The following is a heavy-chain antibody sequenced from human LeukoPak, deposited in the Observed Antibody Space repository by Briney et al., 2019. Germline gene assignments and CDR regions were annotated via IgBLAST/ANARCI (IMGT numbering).Heavy chain of an antibody. CDR1: GGSFSGYY. J-gene: IGHJ3*02. CDR2: INHSGST. CDR3: ARGVPLTI. Sequence: PSETLSLTCAVYGGSFSGYYWSWIRQPPGKGLEWIGEINHSGSTNYNPSLKSRVTISVDTSKNQFSLKLSSVTAADTAVYYCARGVPLTIWGQGTMVTVSS. V-gene: IGHV4-34*01. D-gene: IGHD6-6*01.